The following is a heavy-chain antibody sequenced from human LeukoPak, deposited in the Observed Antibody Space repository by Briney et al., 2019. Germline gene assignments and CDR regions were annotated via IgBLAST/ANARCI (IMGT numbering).Heavy chain of an antibody. J-gene: IGHJ3*02. CDR3: ARERADVVWGVNDGFDI. D-gene: IGHD3-10*01. CDR2: ISYDGSNK. V-gene: IGHV3-30*03. Sequence: GGSLRLSCAASGFTFSSYGMHWVRQAPGKGLEWVAVISYDGSNKYYADSVKGRFTISRDNSENTLFLQMNSLRPEDTAVYYCARERADVVWGVNDGFDIWGQGTMVTVSS. CDR1: GFTFSSYG.